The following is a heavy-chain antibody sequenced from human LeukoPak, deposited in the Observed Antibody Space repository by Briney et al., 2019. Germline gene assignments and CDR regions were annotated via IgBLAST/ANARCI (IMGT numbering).Heavy chain of an antibody. J-gene: IGHJ4*02. Sequence: SGTLSLTCTVSGGSLSSYYWSWVRQPPGKGLEWIGYIYYSGSTNYNPSLTSRGTISVDTSKKQFSLRLSSVTAADTAVYYCARSDYGDYRFVYWGQGTLVTVSS. CDR3: ARSDYGDYRFVY. CDR2: IYYSGST. CDR1: GGSLSSYY. D-gene: IGHD4-17*01. V-gene: IGHV4-59*01.